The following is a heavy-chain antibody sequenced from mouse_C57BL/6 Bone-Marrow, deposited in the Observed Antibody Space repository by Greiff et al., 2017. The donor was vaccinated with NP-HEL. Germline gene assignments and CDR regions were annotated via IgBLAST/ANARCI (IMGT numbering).Heavy chain of an antibody. CDR1: GFTFSSYG. V-gene: IGHV5-6*01. Sequence: EVKLMESGGDLVKPGGSLKLSCAASGFTFSSYGMSWVRQTPDKRLEWVATISSGGSYTYYPDSVKGRFTISRDNAKNTLYLQMSSLKSEDTAMYYCERHSKGAYWGQGTLVTVSA. CDR3: ERHSKGAY. CDR2: ISSGGSYT. D-gene: IGHD2-5*01. J-gene: IGHJ3*01.